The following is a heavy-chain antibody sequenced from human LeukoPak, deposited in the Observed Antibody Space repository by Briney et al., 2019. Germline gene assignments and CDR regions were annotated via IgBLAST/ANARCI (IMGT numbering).Heavy chain of an antibody. CDR1: GGSLSSSTYY. V-gene: IGHV4-39*01. Sequence: SETLSLTCTVSGGSLSSSTYYWGWIRQPPGKGLEWIGTIYYSGSTYYNPSLKSRVTISVDMSKNQFSLKLSSVTAADTAVYYWARLSGERGDVWGQGTTVTVSS. J-gene: IGHJ6*02. CDR2: IYYSGST. CDR3: ARLSGERGDV. D-gene: IGHD3-10*01.